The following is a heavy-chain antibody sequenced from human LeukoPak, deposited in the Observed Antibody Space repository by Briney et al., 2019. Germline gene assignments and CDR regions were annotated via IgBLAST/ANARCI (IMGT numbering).Heavy chain of an antibody. D-gene: IGHD3-9*01. J-gene: IGHJ4*02. V-gene: IGHV4-4*02. CDR3: ARGDATGYPDY. Sequence: PSETLSLTCAVSGGSISSSNWWSWVRQSPGKGLEWIGEIYQSVRTNYKPSLKSRVTISVDKSKNQLSLKLISVTAADTAVYYCARGDATGYPDYWGQGTLVTVSS. CDR1: GGSISSSNW. CDR2: IYQSVRT.